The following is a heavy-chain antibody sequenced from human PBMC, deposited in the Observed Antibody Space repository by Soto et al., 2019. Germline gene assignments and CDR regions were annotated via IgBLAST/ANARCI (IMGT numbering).Heavy chain of an antibody. V-gene: IGHV5-51*01. CDR1: GYRFTSHW. CDR3: ARHRDSSGWPDF. Sequence: LGESLKISCKGSGYRFTSHWIAWVRQMPGKGLEWMGIIYPGDSDTTYSPSFQGQVTLSADKSINTAYLQWSSLKASDTAIYYCARHRDSSGWPDFWGLGTLVTVSS. CDR2: IYPGDSDT. J-gene: IGHJ4*02. D-gene: IGHD6-19*01.